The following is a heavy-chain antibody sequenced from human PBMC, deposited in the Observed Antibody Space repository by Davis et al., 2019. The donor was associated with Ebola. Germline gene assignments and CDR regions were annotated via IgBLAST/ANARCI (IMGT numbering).Heavy chain of an antibody. CDR3: AIPDCSGANCYSVYIKN. V-gene: IGHV3-33*08. D-gene: IGHD2-15*01. CDR2: IWYDGSRK. Sequence: GESLKISCAASGFSFRSYWMSWVRQAPDKGLEWVAVIWYDGSRKYYGDSVKGRFTISRDNSNNLLYLQMNSLRAEDTAVYYCAIPDCSGANCYSVYIKNWGQGTLVTVSS. J-gene: IGHJ4*02. CDR1: GFSFRSYW.